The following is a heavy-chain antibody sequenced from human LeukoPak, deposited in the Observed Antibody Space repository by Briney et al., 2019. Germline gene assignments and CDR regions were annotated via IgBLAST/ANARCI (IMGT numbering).Heavy chain of an antibody. CDR1: GFTFSSYS. Sequence: GGSLRLSYAASGFTFSSYSMNWVRQAPGKGLEWVSAISGSGTNTYYADSVKGRFTISRDNSKNSLYLQMNSLRPGDTAVYYCARGGKAAAADVLDIWGQGTMVTVSS. CDR3: ARGGKAAAADVLDI. J-gene: IGHJ3*02. D-gene: IGHD6-13*01. CDR2: ISGSGTNT. V-gene: IGHV3-23*01.